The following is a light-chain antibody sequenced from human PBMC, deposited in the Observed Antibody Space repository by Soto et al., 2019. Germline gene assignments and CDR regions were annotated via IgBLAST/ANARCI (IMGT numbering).Light chain of an antibody. V-gene: IGKV1-5*01. Sequence: DIQMTQSPSTVSASVGDSVTITCRASERMSGRLAWYQQKPGIPPKLLIYDVSALIRGVPSRFSGSGSGTDFTLTISSLEPEDFAVYYCQQRSNWLTFGGGTKVDIK. CDR2: DVS. J-gene: IGKJ4*01. CDR3: QQRSNWLT. CDR1: ERMSGR.